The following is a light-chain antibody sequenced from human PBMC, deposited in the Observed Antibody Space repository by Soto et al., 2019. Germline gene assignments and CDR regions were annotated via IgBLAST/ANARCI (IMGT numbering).Light chain of an antibody. J-gene: IGKJ1*01. CDR2: GAS. Sequence: ELVLTQSPGTMSLSPWERATLSCRASQSVTNNYLAWYQQKPSQAPRLLIFGASSRAAGIPDRFSGSGSGTDFTPAIGRLEPEDFAVYYCQQDGRSPWTFGQVTKVDVK. CDR1: QSVTNNY. V-gene: IGKV3-20*01. CDR3: QQDGRSPWT.